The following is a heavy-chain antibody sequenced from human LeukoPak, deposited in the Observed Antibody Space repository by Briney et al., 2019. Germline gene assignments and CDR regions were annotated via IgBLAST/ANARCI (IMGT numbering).Heavy chain of an antibody. CDR1: GFTFSSYS. Sequence: PGGSLRLSCAASGFTFSSYSMNWVRQAPGKGLEWVSSISSSSSYIYYADSVKGRFTISRDNAKNSLYLQMNSLRAEDTAVYYCARVGYDFWSGSAYYYYYMDVWGKGTTVTVSS. CDR2: ISSSSSYI. J-gene: IGHJ6*03. V-gene: IGHV3-21*01. D-gene: IGHD3-3*01. CDR3: ARVGYDFWSGSAYYYYYMDV.